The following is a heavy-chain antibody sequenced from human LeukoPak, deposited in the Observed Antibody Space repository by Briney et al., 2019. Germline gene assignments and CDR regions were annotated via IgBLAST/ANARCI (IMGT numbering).Heavy chain of an antibody. CDR3: ARRRIVGSTDDAFDI. CDR1: GFTFSSYA. D-gene: IGHD1-26*01. J-gene: IGHJ3*02. V-gene: IGHV3-30-3*01. Sequence: GRSLRLSCAASGFTFSSYAMHWVRQAPGKGLEWAAVISSDGNTKYYADSVKGRFTISRDNSNNTLYLQMNSLRADDTAIYYCARRRIVGSTDDAFDIWGQGTMVTLSS. CDR2: ISSDGNTK.